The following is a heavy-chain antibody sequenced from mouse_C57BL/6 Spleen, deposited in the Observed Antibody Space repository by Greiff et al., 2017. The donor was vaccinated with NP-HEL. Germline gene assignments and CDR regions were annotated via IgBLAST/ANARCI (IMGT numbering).Heavy chain of an antibody. CDR2: ISSGSSTL. CDR1: GFTFSDYG. D-gene: IGHD3-2*02. V-gene: IGHV5-17*01. Sequence: EVHLVESGGGLVKPGGSLKLSCAASGFTFSDYGMHWVRQAPEKGLEWVAYISSGSSTLYYADTVKGRFTIARDKAKNTLCLQRTSLRAEDTAMYYCAKGAGSPWWADWGQGTLVTVSA. CDR3: AKGAGSPWWAD. J-gene: IGHJ3*01.